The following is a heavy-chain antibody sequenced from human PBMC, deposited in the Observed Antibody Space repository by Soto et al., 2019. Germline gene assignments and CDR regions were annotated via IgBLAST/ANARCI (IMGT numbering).Heavy chain of an antibody. J-gene: IGHJ5*02. CDR3: ARFKGSGYYYVAASQVHNWFDP. CDR1: GGSISSGGYY. Sequence: SSETLSLTCTVSGGSISSGGYYWSWIRQHPGKGLEWIGYIYYSGSTYYNPSLKSRVTISVDTSKNQFSLKLSSVTAADTAVYYCARFKGSGYYYVAASQVHNWFDPWGQGTLVTVS. D-gene: IGHD3-22*01. V-gene: IGHV4-31*03. CDR2: IYYSGST.